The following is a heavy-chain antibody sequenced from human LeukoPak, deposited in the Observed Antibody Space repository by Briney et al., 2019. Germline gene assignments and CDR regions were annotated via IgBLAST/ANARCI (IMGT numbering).Heavy chain of an antibody. CDR1: AGSFSGYY. CDR2: INHSEST. CDR3: ARERGGLLAAGSWSPFDP. Sequence: SETLSLTCSVYAGSFSGYYWSCFRQPPGKGLEWIGEINHSESTNYNPSLTIRVTISVDTSKNQFSLKLSTVTAADTAVYYCARERGGLLAAGSWSPFDPWGQGTLVTVSS. J-gene: IGHJ5*02. D-gene: IGHD6-13*01. V-gene: IGHV4-34*01.